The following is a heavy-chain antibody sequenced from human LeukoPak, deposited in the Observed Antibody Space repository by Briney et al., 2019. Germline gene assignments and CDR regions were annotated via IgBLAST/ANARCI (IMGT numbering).Heavy chain of an antibody. J-gene: IGHJ4*02. V-gene: IGHV3-7*03. CDR2: IKQDGSDK. CDR3: ARKTVVGSYFDY. CDR1: GFTFSNYW. Sequence: PGGSLRLSCAASGFTFSNYWMSWVRQAPGKGLEWVGNIKQDGSDKYYIDSVKGRFTISRANAKNSLYLQMNSLRAEDTAVYYCARKTVVGSYFDYWGQGTPVTVSS. D-gene: IGHD4-23*01.